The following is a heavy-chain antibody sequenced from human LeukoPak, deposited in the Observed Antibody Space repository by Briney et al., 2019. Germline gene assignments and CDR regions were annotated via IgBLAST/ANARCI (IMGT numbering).Heavy chain of an antibody. J-gene: IGHJ4*02. V-gene: IGHV4-59*08. Sequence: SETLSLTCTVSGGSISSSFWSWIRQPPGKGLEWIGYEYHTGRTKCQPSLKSRVTMSTDTSKNQLSLRLRSVTAADTAVYYCARHDIGGHFDHWGQGTLVTVSS. CDR2: EYHTGRT. CDR3: ARHDIGGHFDH. CDR1: GGSISSSF. D-gene: IGHD6-25*01.